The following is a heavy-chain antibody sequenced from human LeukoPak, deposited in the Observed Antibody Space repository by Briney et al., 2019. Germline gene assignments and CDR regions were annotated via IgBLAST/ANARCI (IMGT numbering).Heavy chain of an antibody. CDR1: GGSISSYY. CDR3: ARGTGGYFDWLLSSPFDY. Sequence: SETLSLTCTVSGGSISSYYWSRIRQPPGKGLEWIGYIYYSGSTNYNPSLKSRVTISVDTSKNQFSLKLSSVTAADTAVYYCARGTGGYFDWLLSSPFDYWGQGTLVTVSS. CDR2: IYYSGST. V-gene: IGHV4-59*01. D-gene: IGHD3-9*01. J-gene: IGHJ4*02.